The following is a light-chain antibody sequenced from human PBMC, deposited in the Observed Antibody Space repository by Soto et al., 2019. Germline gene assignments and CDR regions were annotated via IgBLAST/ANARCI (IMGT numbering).Light chain of an antibody. V-gene: IGLV4-69*01. Sequence: QAVVTQAPSASASLGASVKLTCTLSSGHSNYAIAWHQQQPAKGPRYLMKLHSDGSHSKGDGIPDRFSGSSSGAERYLTISCLQSDDEADYYCQTWGSGIKVFGGGTKLTVL. CDR1: SGHSNYA. CDR2: LHSDGSH. J-gene: IGLJ3*02. CDR3: QTWGSGIKV.